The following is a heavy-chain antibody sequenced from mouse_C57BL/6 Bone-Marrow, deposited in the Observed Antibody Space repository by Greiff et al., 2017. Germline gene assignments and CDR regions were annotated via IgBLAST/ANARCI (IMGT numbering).Heavy chain of an antibody. CDR1: GFSLSTFGMG. J-gene: IGHJ4*01. CDR2: IWWGGDK. D-gene: IGHD1-1*01. CDR3: ARIEIDYYGSSYVGGAMDY. V-gene: IGHV8-8*01. Sequence: QVTLKESGPGILQPSQTLSLTCSFSGFSLSTFGMGVGWIRQPSGKGLEWLAPIWWGGDKYYNPALKSRPTISKDSSNNQVFLKIANVDTADTATYYCARIEIDYYGSSYVGGAMDYWGQGTSVTVSS.